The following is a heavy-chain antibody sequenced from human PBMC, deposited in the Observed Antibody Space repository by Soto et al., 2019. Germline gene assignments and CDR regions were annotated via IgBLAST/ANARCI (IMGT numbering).Heavy chain of an antibody. CDR3: AREGYCSGGSCSWYYYYGMDV. CDR1: GYTFTSYG. V-gene: IGHV1-18*04. CDR2: ISAYNGNT. Sequence: ASVKVSCKASGYTFTSYGISWVRQAPGQGLEWMGWISAYNGNTNYAQKLQGRVTMTTDTSTSTAYMELRSLRSDDTAVYYCAREGYCSGGSCSWYYYYGMDVWGQGTTVTVSS. J-gene: IGHJ6*02. D-gene: IGHD2-15*01.